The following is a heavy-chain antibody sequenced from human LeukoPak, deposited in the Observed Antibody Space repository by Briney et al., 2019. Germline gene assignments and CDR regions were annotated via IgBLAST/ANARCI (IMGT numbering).Heavy chain of an antibody. CDR3: AKDRITFGD. CDR2: ISGSGGST. Sequence: ETLSLTCAVYGGSFSGYYWSWIRQPPGKGLEWVSAISGSGGSTYYADSVKGRFTISRDNSKNTLYLQMNSLRAEDTAVYYCAKDRITFGDWGQGTLVTVSS. CDR1: GGSFSGYY. J-gene: IGHJ4*02. D-gene: IGHD3-16*01. V-gene: IGHV3-23*01.